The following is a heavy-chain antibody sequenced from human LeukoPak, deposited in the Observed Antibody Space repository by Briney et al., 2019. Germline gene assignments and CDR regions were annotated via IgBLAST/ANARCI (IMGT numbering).Heavy chain of an antibody. Sequence: GGSLRLSCAASGFTFSSYAMSWVRQAPGKGLEWVSAISGSGGSTYYADSVKGRFTISRDNSKNTLYLQIDSLGTEDTAVYYCVREDNAFDIWGQGTIVTVSS. J-gene: IGHJ3*02. CDR1: GFTFSSYA. V-gene: IGHV3-23*01. CDR3: VREDNAFDI. CDR2: ISGSGGST.